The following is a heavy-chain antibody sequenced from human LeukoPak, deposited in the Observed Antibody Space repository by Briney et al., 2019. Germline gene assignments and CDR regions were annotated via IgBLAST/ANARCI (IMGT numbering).Heavy chain of an antibody. CDR2: IDGRLGNI. J-gene: IGHJ5*02. Sequence: NPGGSLRLSCGASGFNFETYNMHWICQAPGKGLEWVSSIDGRLGNIYYADAVQGRFTISRDNAKDSLFLQMNSLRAEDTAIYFCARETYYSGSGSGGWLDPWGQGSLVTVSS. V-gene: IGHV3-21*01. D-gene: IGHD3-10*01. CDR1: GFNFETYN. CDR3: ARETYYSGSGSGGWLDP.